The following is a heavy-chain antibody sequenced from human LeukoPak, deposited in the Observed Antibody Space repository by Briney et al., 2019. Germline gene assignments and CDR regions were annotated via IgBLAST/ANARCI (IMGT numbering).Heavy chain of an antibody. D-gene: IGHD2-8*01. Sequence: SETLSLTCAVYGGSFSGYYWSWIRQPPGKGLEWIGEINHSGSTNYNPSLKSRVTISVDTSKNQFSLKLSSVTAADTAVYYCARSRRYCTNGVCYFPYYFDYWGQGTLVTVSS. CDR1: GGSFSGYY. CDR3: ARSRRYCTNGVCYFPYYFDY. V-gene: IGHV4-34*01. J-gene: IGHJ4*02. CDR2: INHSGST.